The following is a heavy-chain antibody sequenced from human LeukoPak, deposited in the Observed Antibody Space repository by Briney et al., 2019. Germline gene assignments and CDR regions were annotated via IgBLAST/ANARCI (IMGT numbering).Heavy chain of an antibody. CDR2: IVGSGAST. CDR1: GFTLSSYA. CDR3: AKVRVVGDYNWFFDL. J-gene: IGHJ2*01. D-gene: IGHD4-17*01. Sequence: PGGSLRLSCAASGFTLSSYAMSWVRQAPGKGLEWVSAIVGSGASTYYADSVKGRFTISRGNSENTLHLQMNSLRAEDTAIYPCAKVRVVGDYNWFFDLWGRGTLVTVSS. V-gene: IGHV3-23*01.